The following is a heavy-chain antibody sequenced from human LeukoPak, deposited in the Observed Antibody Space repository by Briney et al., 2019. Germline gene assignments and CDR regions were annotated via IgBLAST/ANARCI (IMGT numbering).Heavy chain of an antibody. CDR2: IYPDDSDT. D-gene: IGHD3-10*01. CDR3: ARITMVRGVITLDY. V-gene: IGHV5-51*01. Sequence: GESLKISCEGSGYSFTNYWIGWVRQMPGKGLEWMGIIYPDDSDTRYSPSFQGQVTISADKSISTAYLQWSSLKASDTAMYYCARITMVRGVITLDYWGQGTLVTVSS. CDR1: GYSFTNYW. J-gene: IGHJ4*02.